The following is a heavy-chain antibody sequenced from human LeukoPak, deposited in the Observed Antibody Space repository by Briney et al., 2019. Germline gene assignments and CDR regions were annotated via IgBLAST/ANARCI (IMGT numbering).Heavy chain of an antibody. CDR2: IYHSGST. CDR1: GASISSGYW. CDR3: ARDDTGVIRGIRFHY. J-gene: IGHJ4*02. Sequence: SGTLSLTCAVSGASISSGYWWSWVRQPPGKGLEWIGEIYHSGSTNHDPSLKSRVTISVDKSKSQFSLNLSSVTAADTAVYYCARDDTGVIRGIRFHYWGQGTLVTVSS. V-gene: IGHV4-4*02. D-gene: IGHD3-10*01.